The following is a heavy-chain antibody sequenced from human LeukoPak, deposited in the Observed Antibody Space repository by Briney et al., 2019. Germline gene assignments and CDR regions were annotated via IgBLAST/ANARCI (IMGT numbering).Heavy chain of an antibody. CDR3: ARRLTFSTVAVAGTRRFDP. V-gene: IGHV4-34*01. CDR1: GGSFSGYY. D-gene: IGHD6-19*01. J-gene: IGHJ5*02. CDR2: INHSGST. Sequence: SETLSLTCAVYGGSFSGYYWSWIRQPPGKGLEWIGEINHSGSTNYNPSLKSRVTISVDTSKNQFSLKLSSVTAADTAVYYCARRLTFSTVAVAGTRRFDPWGQGTLVTVSS.